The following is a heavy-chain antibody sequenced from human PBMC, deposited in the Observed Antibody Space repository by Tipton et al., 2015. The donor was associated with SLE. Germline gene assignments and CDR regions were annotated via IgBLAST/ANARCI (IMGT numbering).Heavy chain of an antibody. CDR1: GYTFTSYD. CDR3: ARGKEDCSGGSCYSDY. Sequence: QLVQSGPEVKKPGASVKVSCKASGYTFTSYDINWVRQAAGQGLEWMGWMNPNSGNTGYAQKFQGRVTMTRNTSISTAYMELSSLRSEDTAVYYCARGKEDCSGGSCYSDYWGQGTLVTVSS. D-gene: IGHD2-15*01. V-gene: IGHV1-8*01. J-gene: IGHJ4*02. CDR2: MNPNSGNT.